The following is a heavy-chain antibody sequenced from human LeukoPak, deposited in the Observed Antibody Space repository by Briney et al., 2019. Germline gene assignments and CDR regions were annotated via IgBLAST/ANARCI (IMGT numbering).Heavy chain of an antibody. J-gene: IGHJ5*02. CDR1: GFTFSSYG. V-gene: IGHV3-30*18. D-gene: IGHD6-13*01. CDR3: AKDPEIAAAGWLWFDP. Sequence: GGSLRLSRAASGFTFSSYGMHWVRQAPGKGLEWVAVISYDGSNKYYADSVKGRFTISRDNSKNTLYLQMNSLRAEDTAVYYCAKDPEIAAAGWLWFDPWGQGTLVTVSS. CDR2: ISYDGSNK.